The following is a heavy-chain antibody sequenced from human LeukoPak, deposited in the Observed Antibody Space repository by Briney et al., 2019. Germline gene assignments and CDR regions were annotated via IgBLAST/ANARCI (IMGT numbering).Heavy chain of an antibody. V-gene: IGHV3-30*02. CDR1: GFTFSSYG. CDR3: AKDLEDYYDSSGYPFLDY. CDR2: IRYDGSNK. J-gene: IGHJ4*02. Sequence: GGSLRLSCAASGFTFSSYGMHWVRQAPGKGLEGVAFIRYDGSNKYYADSVKGRVTISRDNSKNTLYMQMNSLRVEDTAVYYCAKDLEDYYDSSGYPFLDYWGQGTLVTVSS. D-gene: IGHD3-22*01.